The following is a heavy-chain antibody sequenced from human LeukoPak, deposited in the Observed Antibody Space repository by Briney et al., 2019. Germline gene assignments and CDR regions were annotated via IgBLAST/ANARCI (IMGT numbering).Heavy chain of an antibody. V-gene: IGHV3-30*04. J-gene: IGHJ3*01. Sequence: GRSLRLSCGGSGVTLSHYPIHWVRQIPGKGLQWVAVVSYEGIHKFYADSVKGRFTISRDNSKNRVFLQMSSLGVDDSALYYCVRDRFIDTYLDSFDVWGQGVRVIVSS. CDR1: GVTLSHYP. CDR3: VRDRFIDTYLDSFDV. D-gene: IGHD3-16*01. CDR2: VSYEGIHK.